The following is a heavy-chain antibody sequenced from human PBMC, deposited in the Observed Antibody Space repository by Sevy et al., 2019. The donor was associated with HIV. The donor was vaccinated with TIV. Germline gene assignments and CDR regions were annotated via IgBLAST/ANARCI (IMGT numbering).Heavy chain of an antibody. D-gene: IGHD3-16*01. V-gene: IGHV3-33*01. Sequence: GGSLRLSCAASGFTFSTYGMHWVRQAPGKGLEWVAVIWFDGSNTYYADSVKSRFTISTDIAKNTLHLQINSLRAEYTAGYYCARDLEFYDYGDFGPAVMPDYWGQGALVTVSS. CDR2: IWFDGSNT. CDR3: ARDLEFYDYGDFGPAVMPDY. CDR1: GFTFSTYG. J-gene: IGHJ4*02.